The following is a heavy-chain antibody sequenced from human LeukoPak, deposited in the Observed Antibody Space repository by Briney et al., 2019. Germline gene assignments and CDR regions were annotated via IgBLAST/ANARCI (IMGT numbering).Heavy chain of an antibody. D-gene: IGHD1-14*01. CDR2: INSDASDT. Sequence: GGSLRLSCAASGFTFSRHWMHWVRQAPGKGLVWISRINSDASDTNYADFVEGRFTISRDNAKNSLYLQMNSLRAEDTAVYYCAPGGIPPNYYYGMDVWGQGTTVTVSS. CDR3: APGGIPPNYYYGMDV. CDR1: GFTFSRHW. V-gene: IGHV3-74*01. J-gene: IGHJ6*02.